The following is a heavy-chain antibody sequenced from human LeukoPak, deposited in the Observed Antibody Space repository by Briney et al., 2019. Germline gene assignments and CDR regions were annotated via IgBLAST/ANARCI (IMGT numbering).Heavy chain of an antibody. D-gene: IGHD3-16*02. Sequence: SKTLSLTCTVSGGSISSYYWGWIRQPPGKGLEWMGYISYSGSTNYNPSLKSRVTISVDTSKNQLSLKLNSVTAADTAVYYCARYIWGSYPTFEDYWGQGSLVTVSS. CDR1: GGSISSYY. J-gene: IGHJ4*02. V-gene: IGHV4-59*01. CDR3: ARYIWGSYPTFEDY. CDR2: ISYSGST.